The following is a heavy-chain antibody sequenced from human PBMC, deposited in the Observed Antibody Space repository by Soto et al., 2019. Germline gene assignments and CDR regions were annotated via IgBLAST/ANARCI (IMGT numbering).Heavy chain of an antibody. CDR3: ARVTGRYYYGMDV. Sequence: QVQLQQWGAGLLKPSETLSLTCAVYGGSFSGYYWSWIRQPPGKGLEWIGEINHSGSTHYNPSLKSRLTIYVDTSKNQFSLKLSSVTAAGTAVYYCARVTGRYYYGMDVWGQGTTVTVSS. V-gene: IGHV4-34*01. J-gene: IGHJ6*02. CDR1: GGSFSGYY. CDR2: INHSGST.